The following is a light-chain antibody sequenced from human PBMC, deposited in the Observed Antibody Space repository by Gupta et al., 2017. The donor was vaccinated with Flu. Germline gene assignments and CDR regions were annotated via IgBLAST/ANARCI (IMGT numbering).Light chain of an antibody. CDR1: QSSLYSSNNKNY. J-gene: IGKJ1*01. CDR3: QQANSTPRT. V-gene: IGKV4-1*01. Sequence: DIVMTQPPDSLALSLGESATINCKSSQSSLYSSNNKNYLAWYQQKPGQPPKLLIYWASTRESGVPDRFSGSGSGTDFTLTISSLQAEDVAVYYCQQANSTPRTFGQGTKVEIK. CDR2: WAS.